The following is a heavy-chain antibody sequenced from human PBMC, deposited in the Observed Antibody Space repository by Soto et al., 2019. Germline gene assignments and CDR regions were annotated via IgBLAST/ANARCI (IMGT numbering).Heavy chain of an antibody. Sequence: GGSLRLSCAASGFTFSSYGMHWVRQAPGKGLEWVAVIWYDGSNKYYADSVKGRFTISRDNSKNTLYLQMNSLRAEDTAVYYCARDLIPMYSSASVYYYYGMDVWGQGTTVTVSS. CDR3: ARDLIPMYSSASVYYYYGMDV. CDR1: GFTFSSYG. V-gene: IGHV3-33*01. D-gene: IGHD6-19*01. CDR2: IWYDGSNK. J-gene: IGHJ6*02.